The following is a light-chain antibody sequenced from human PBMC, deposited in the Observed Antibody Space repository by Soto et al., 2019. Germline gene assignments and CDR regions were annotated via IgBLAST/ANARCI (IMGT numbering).Light chain of an antibody. J-gene: IGLJ3*02. CDR1: SSDVGAYNY. CDR2: EVN. Sequence: QSALTQPPSASGSPGQSVTISCTGTSSDVGAYNYVSWYQQYPGKAPKLMIYEVNTRPSGVPDRFSGSKSGKTASLTVSGLQPEDEADYHCPSYAGSNIWVFGGGTKVTVL. CDR3: PSYAGSNIWV. V-gene: IGLV2-8*01.